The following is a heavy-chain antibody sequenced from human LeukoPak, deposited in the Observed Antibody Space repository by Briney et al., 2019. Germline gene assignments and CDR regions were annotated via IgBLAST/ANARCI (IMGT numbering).Heavy chain of an antibody. Sequence: SETLSLTCTVSGGSISSYYWSWIRQPPGKGLEWIGYIYYSGSTNYNPSLKSRVTISVDTSKNQFSLKLSSVTAADTAVYYCARGYYDFWSGYPKVFDYWGQGTLVTVSS. D-gene: IGHD3-3*01. J-gene: IGHJ4*02. CDR2: IYYSGST. V-gene: IGHV4-59*12. CDR1: GGSISSYY. CDR3: ARGYYDFWSGYPKVFDY.